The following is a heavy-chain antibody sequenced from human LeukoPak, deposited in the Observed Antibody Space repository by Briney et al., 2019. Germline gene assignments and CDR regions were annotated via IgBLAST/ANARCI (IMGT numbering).Heavy chain of an antibody. V-gene: IGHV3-23*01. CDR3: AKESVGGLIVVVPAAADY. D-gene: IGHD2-2*01. J-gene: IGHJ4*02. CDR1: GFTFSSYA. Sequence: GGSLRLSCAASGFTFSSYAMSWVRQAPGKGLEWVSAISGSGGSTHYADSVKGRFTISRDNSKNTLYLQMNSLRAEDTAVYYCAKESVGGLIVVVPAAADYWGQGTLVTVSS. CDR2: ISGSGGST.